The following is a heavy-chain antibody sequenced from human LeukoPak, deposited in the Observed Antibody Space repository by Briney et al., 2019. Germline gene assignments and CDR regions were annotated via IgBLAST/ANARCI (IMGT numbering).Heavy chain of an antibody. Sequence: SETLSLTCTVSGGSISSGYWMWLRQPAGKGLEWIGRIYTSGGTRYNPSLRGRVTMSAVTSKNQFSQKLSSVTAADTAVYYCARGIRVTASLLSVGFYFDDWGQGTLVTVSS. J-gene: IGHJ4*02. CDR1: GGSISSGY. D-gene: IGHD2-21*02. V-gene: IGHV4-4*07. CDR3: ARGIRVTASLLSVGFYFDD. CDR2: IYTSGGT.